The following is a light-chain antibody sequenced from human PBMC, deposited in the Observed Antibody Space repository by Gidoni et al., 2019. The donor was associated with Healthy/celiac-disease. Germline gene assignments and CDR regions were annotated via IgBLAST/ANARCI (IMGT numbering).Light chain of an antibody. V-gene: IGLV1-51*01. CDR3: GTWDSSLSALV. CDR2: DNN. J-gene: IGLJ3*02. Sequence: QSVLTQPPSVSAASGHKVTIPCSGSSSNIGNNYVSWYQQLTGTAPKLLIYDNNKRPSGIPDRFSGSKSGTSATLGITGLQTGDEADYYCGTWDSSLSALVFGGGTKLTVL. CDR1: SSNIGNNY.